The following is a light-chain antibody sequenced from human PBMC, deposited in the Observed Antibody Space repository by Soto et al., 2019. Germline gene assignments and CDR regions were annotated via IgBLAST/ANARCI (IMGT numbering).Light chain of an antibody. CDR2: GAS. CDR3: QQSNNWPYT. V-gene: IGKV3-15*01. J-gene: IGKJ2*01. Sequence: EIVLTQSPGTLSVSPGERANLSCRASQSVSTNLAWFQQKPGQAPRLLIYGASTRATGIPARFSGSGSGTEFPITINRLQAEDVAVYYCQQSNNWPYTFGQGTKLEV. CDR1: QSVSTN.